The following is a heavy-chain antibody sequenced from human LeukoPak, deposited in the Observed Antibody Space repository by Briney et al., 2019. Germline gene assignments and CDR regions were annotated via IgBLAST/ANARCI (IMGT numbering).Heavy chain of an antibody. Sequence: ASVKVSCKASGNTFISYDINWVRQATGQGLEWMGWMNPNSGNTGYAHKFQGRATMTRNTSITTAYLELNSLRADDTAVYFCTRAFSSGYDSYDAFDLWGQGTMLTVSS. V-gene: IGHV1-8*01. CDR3: TRAFSSGYDSYDAFDL. CDR2: MNPNSGNT. D-gene: IGHD5-12*01. J-gene: IGHJ3*01. CDR1: GNTFISYD.